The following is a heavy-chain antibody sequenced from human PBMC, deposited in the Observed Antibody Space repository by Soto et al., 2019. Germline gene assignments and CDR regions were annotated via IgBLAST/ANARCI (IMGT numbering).Heavy chain of an antibody. CDR2: IYSGGST. V-gene: IGHV3-53*01. CDR3: AREWELPNYYGMDV. J-gene: IGHJ6*02. Sequence: GGSLRLSCAASGFTVSSNYMSWVRQAPGKGLEWVSVIYSGGSTYYADSVKGRFTISRDNSKNTVHLQMNSLRAEDTAVYYCAREWELPNYYGMDVWGQGTTVT. CDR1: GFTVSSNY. D-gene: IGHD1-26*01.